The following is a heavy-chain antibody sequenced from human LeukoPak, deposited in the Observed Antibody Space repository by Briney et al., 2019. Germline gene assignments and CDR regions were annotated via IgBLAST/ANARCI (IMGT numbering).Heavy chain of an antibody. V-gene: IGHV3-30*03. CDR2: ISYDGSNK. J-gene: IGHJ4*02. D-gene: IGHD1-26*01. Sequence: GGSLRLSCAASGSTFSNYGMYWVRQAPGKGLEWVAVISYDGSNKYYADSVKGRFTISRDNSKNTLYLQMNSLRAEDTAVYYCARDGGIVGATFFDYWGQGTLVTVSS. CDR3: ARDGGIVGATFFDY. CDR1: GSTFSNYG.